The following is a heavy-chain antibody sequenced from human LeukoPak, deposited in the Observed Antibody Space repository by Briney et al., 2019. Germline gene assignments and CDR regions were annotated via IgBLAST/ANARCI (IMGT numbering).Heavy chain of an antibody. V-gene: IGHV3-33*01. CDR2: IWYDGSNK. CDR1: GFTFSSYG. CDR3: ARDRSGYWFGVGIGYYFDY. Sequence: PGGSLRLSCAASGFTFSSYGMHWVRQAPGKGLEWVAVIWYDGSNKYYADSVKGRFTISRDNSKNTLYLQMNSLRAEDTAVYYCARDRSGYWFGVGIGYYFDYWGQGTLVTVSS. D-gene: IGHD3-22*01. J-gene: IGHJ4*02.